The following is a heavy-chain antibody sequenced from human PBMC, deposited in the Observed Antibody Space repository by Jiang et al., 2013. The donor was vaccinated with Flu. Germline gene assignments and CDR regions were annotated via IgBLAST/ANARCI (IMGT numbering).Heavy chain of an antibody. CDR2: IYSGGST. CDR1: GFTVSSNY. Sequence: QLLESGGGLVQPGGSLRLSCAASGFTVSSNYMSWVRQAPGKGLEWVSVIYSGGSTYYADSVKGRFTISRDNSKNTLYLQMNSLRAEDTAVYYCARDQVRGVKYSYYYGMDVWGQGTTVTVSS. D-gene: IGHD3-10*01. V-gene: IGHV3-66*01. CDR3: ARDQVRGVKYSYYYGMDV. J-gene: IGHJ6*02.